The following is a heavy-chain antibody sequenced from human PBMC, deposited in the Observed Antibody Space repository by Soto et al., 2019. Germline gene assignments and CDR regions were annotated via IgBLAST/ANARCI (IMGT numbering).Heavy chain of an antibody. CDR2: ISYDGSNK. V-gene: IGHV3-30-3*01. CDR3: AREGRRDGYNLYYFDY. CDR1: GFTFSSYA. D-gene: IGHD5-12*01. J-gene: IGHJ4*02. Sequence: QVQLVESGGGVVQPGRSLRLSCAASGFTFSSYAMHWVRQAPGKGLEWVAVISYDGSNKYYADSVKGRFTISRDNSKNTLYLQMNSLRAEDTAVYYCAREGRRDGYNLYYFDYWGQGTLVTVSS.